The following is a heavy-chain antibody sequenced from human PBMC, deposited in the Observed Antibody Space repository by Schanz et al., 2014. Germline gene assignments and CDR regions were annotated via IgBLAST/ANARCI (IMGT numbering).Heavy chain of an antibody. CDR2: IYASGAT. D-gene: IGHD2-21*01. CDR3: ARDLEGYDGGGGGFDP. J-gene: IGHJ5*02. Sequence: VQLVESGGGLVQPGGSLGLSCVVSGFTVSSDHMSWVRQAPGKGLEWVSTIYASGATYYADSVKRRFTISRDISKNTLYLQMNSLRAEDTAVYYCARDLEGYDGGGGGFDPWGQGTLVTVSS. CDR1: GFTVSSDH. V-gene: IGHV3-66*01.